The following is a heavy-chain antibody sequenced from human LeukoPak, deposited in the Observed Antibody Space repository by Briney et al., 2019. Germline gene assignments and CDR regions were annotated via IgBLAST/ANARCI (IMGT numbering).Heavy chain of an antibody. V-gene: IGHV3-48*01. D-gene: IGHD2-15*01. CDR2: ISGSSTTI. Sequence: PGGSLRLSCAVSGFTFSNYGMNWVRQAPGKGLEWVSYISGSSTTIYYGDSVKGRFTISRDNAKNSLYLQMNSLRAEDTAVYYCAGDVSLLFCSVDSCDEGLWIDPWGEGTLVTVSS. J-gene: IGHJ5*02. CDR3: AGDVSLLFCSVDSCDEGLWIDP. CDR1: GFTFSNYG.